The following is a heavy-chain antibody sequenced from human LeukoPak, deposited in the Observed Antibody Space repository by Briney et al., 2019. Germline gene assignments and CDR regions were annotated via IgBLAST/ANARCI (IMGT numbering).Heavy chain of an antibody. CDR2: INPNSGGT. CDR3: ARLRYSSGWYDY. CDR1: GYTFTGYY. D-gene: IGHD6-19*01. Sequence: ASVKVSCKASGYTFTGYYMHWVRQAPGQGLEWMGWINPNSGGTNYAQKFQGRVTMTRDTSISTAYMELSRLRSDDTAVYYCARLRYSSGWYDYWGQGTLVTVSP. V-gene: IGHV1-2*02. J-gene: IGHJ4*02.